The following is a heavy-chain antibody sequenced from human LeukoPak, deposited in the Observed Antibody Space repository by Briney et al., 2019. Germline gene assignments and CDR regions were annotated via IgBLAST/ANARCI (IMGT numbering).Heavy chain of an antibody. D-gene: IGHD3-10*01. CDR2: VSGSGGST. J-gene: IGHJ4*02. CDR3: AKSYYYGSGSYDYL. Sequence: GGSLRLSCAASGFTFISYSMSWVRQAPGKGLEWVSAVSGSGGSTYYADSVKGRFTISRDNSKNTLYLQMNSLRAEDTAVYYCAKSYYYGSGSYDYLGGQRTLVTVSS. CDR1: GFTFISYS. V-gene: IGHV3-23*01.